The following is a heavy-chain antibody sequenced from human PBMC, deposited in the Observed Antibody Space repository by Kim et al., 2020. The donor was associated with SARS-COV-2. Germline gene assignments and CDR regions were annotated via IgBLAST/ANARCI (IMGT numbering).Heavy chain of an antibody. CDR2: PGGGST. Sequence: PGGGSTSYAQKFQGRVTMTRDTSTRTVYMELSSLRSEDTAVYYCARSGMDVWGQGTTVTVSS. V-gene: IGHV1-46*01. J-gene: IGHJ6*02. CDR3: ARSGMDV.